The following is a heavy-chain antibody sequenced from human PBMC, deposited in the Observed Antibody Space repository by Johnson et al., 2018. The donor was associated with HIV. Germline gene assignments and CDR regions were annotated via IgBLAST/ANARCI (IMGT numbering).Heavy chain of an antibody. CDR3: VSSGCQRCAFDI. CDR1: GFTFSSYA. V-gene: IGHV3-30*03. D-gene: IGHD6-19*01. J-gene: IGHJ3*02. Sequence: VQLVESGGGVVQPGRSLRLSCAASGFTFSSYAMHCVRQAPGKGLEWVAVISYDGSYKYYADSVKGRLTISRDNSKNTLYLQMNSLKAEDTAVYYCVSSGCQRCAFDIWGQGTMVTVSS. CDR2: ISYDGSYK.